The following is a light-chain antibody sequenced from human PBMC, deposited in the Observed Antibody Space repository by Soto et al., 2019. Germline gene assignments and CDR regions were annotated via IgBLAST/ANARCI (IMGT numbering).Light chain of an antibody. V-gene: IGKV1-39*01. CDR3: EQSYSTPIT. CDR1: QSISSY. CDR2: AAS. Sequence: DIQMTQSPSSLSASVGDRVTITCRSSQSISSYLNWYQQKPGKAPKLLIYAASSLQSGVPSRLSGSGSGTDFTRTISSLQPGEWATDYGEQSYSTPITCGQGTRGEIK. J-gene: IGKJ5*01.